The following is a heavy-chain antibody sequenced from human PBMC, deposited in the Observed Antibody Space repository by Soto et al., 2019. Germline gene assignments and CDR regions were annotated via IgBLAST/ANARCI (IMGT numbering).Heavy chain of an antibody. CDR3: ARGRYGDY. V-gene: IGHV1-18*01. J-gene: IGHJ4*02. CDR1: GYAFTTYG. D-gene: IGHD1-1*01. CDR2: ISAHNSNT. Sequence: QVHLVQSGAEVKKPGASVKVSCQASGYAFTTYGITWVRQAPGQGLECMGWISAHNSNTNYAQKLQGRVTVTRDTSTSTAYMELRSPRSDDTAVYYCARGRYGDYWGKGALVTVSS.